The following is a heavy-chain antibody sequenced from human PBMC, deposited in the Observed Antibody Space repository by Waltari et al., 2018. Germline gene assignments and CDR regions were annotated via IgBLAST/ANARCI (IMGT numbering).Heavy chain of an antibody. D-gene: IGHD3-10*01. CDR3: ARGVPGSWPDYYFDH. V-gene: IGHV1-18*01. Sequence: QVQLVQSGAGVKKPGASVKVSCKASGYPFTNYGIRWVRQAPGQGLEWMGWFSVYNGNTNYAQKLQGRVTMTTDTSTSTAYMELRSLRSDDTAVYYCARGVPGSWPDYYFDHWGQGTLVTVSS. J-gene: IGHJ4*02. CDR2: FSVYNGNT. CDR1: GYPFTNYG.